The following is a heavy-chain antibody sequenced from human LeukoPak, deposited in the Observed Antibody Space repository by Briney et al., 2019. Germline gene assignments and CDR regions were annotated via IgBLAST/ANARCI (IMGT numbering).Heavy chain of an antibody. CDR1: GFTFSSYS. V-gene: IGHV3-48*04. CDR3: ARDYGDGYIGRGEFDFDY. D-gene: IGHD5-24*01. Sequence: GGSLRLSCAASGFTFSSYSMNWVRQAPGKGLEWVSYISSSSSTIYYADSVKGRFTISRDNAKNSLYLQMNSLRAEDTAVYYCARDYGDGYIGRGEFDFDYWGQGTLVTVSS. CDR2: ISSSSSTI. J-gene: IGHJ4*02.